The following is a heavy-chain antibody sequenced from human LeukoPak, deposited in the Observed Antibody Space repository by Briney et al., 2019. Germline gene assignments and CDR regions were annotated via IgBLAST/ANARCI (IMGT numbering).Heavy chain of an antibody. Sequence: GGSLRLSCAASGFTFSSYGMHWVRQAPGKGLEWVAVISYDGSNKYYADSVKGRFTISRDNSKNTLYLQMNSLRAEDTAVYYCAKAASSSWPSYYYGMDVWGQGTTVTVSS. CDR2: ISYDGSNK. V-gene: IGHV3-30*18. CDR3: AKAASSSWPSYYYGMDV. D-gene: IGHD6-13*01. J-gene: IGHJ6*02. CDR1: GFTFSSYG.